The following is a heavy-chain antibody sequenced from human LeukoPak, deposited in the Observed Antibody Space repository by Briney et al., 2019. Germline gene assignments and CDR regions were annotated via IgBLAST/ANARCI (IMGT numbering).Heavy chain of an antibody. J-gene: IGHJ3*02. Sequence: PGRSLRLSCAASGFTFSSYGMHWVRQAPGKGLEWVAVIWYDGSKKYYADSVKGRFTISRDNSKNTLYLQMNSLRAEDTAVYYCARDNQWLTDAFDIWGQGTMVTVSS. D-gene: IGHD6-19*01. CDR1: GFTFSSYG. CDR3: ARDNQWLTDAFDI. CDR2: IWYDGSKK. V-gene: IGHV3-33*01.